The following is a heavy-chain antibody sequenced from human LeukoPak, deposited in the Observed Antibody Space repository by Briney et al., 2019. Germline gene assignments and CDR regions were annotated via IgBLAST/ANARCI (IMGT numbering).Heavy chain of an antibody. CDR1: GGSIRSGDYS. CDR2: IYYSGST. D-gene: IGHD4-11*01. V-gene: IGHV4-31*03. Sequence: SETLSLTCTVSGGSIRSGDYSWNWIRQHPGKGLVWIGYIYYSGSTYYNPSLTSRVTMSVDTSKNQFSLKLSSVTAADTAIYYCARDHTETSSLNFRNYYYYGMDIWGQGTTVIVSS. CDR3: ARDHTETSSLNFRNYYYYGMDI. J-gene: IGHJ6*02.